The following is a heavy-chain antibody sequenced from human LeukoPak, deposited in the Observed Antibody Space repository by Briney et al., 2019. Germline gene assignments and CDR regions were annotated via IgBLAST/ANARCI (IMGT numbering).Heavy chain of an antibody. J-gene: IGHJ4*02. CDR1: GGSISSYY. V-gene: IGHV4-59*12. CDR3: ARGATGYYDFWSGYHFDY. Sequence: SETLSLTCTVSGGSISSYYWSWIRQPPGKGLEWIGYIYYSGSTNYNPSLKSRVTISVDTSKNQFSLKLSSVTAADTAVYYCARGATGYYDFWSGYHFDYWGQGTLVTVSS. CDR2: IYYSGST. D-gene: IGHD3-3*01.